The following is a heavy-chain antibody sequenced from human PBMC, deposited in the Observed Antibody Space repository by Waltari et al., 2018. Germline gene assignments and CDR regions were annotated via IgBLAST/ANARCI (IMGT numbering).Heavy chain of an antibody. V-gene: IGHV1-69*01. D-gene: IGHD2-21*02. CDR1: GGTFSSYA. CDR3: ARGGYCGGDCYSDIRYFDY. J-gene: IGHJ4*02. CDR2: IIPIFGTA. Sequence: QVQLVQSGAEVKKPGSSVKVSCKASGGTFSSYAISWVRQAPGQGLEWMGGIIPIFGTANYAQKFQGRVTITADESTSTAYMELSSLRSEDTAVYYCARGGYCGGDCYSDIRYFDYWGQGTLVTVSS.